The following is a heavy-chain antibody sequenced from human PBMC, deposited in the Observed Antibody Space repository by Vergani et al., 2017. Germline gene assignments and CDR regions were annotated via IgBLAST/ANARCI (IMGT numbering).Heavy chain of an antibody. CDR3: TTDREVVPAAILFDY. D-gene: IGHD2-2*01. V-gene: IGHV3-23*01. CDR1: GFTFSSYA. CDR2: ISGSGGST. J-gene: IGHJ4*02. Sequence: EVQLLESGGGLVQPGGSLRLSCAASGFTFSSYAMSWVRQAPGKGLEWVSAISGSGGSTYYADSVKGRFPISRDNSKNTLYLQMNSLRAEDTAVYYCTTDREVVPAAILFDYWGQGTLVTVSS.